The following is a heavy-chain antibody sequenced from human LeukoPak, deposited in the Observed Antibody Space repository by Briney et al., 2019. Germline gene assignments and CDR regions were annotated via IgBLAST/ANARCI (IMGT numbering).Heavy chain of an antibody. D-gene: IGHD2-21*01. J-gene: IGHJ1*01. Sequence: ETLSLTCTVSGYSISSGYYWGWIRQPPGKGLEWVANIKQDGSEKYYVDSVKGRFTISRDNAKNSLYLQMNSLRAEDTVVYYCASIPTNEYFQHWGQGTLVTVSS. V-gene: IGHV3-7*01. CDR3: ASIPTNEYFQH. CDR1: GYSISSGYY. CDR2: IKQDGSEK.